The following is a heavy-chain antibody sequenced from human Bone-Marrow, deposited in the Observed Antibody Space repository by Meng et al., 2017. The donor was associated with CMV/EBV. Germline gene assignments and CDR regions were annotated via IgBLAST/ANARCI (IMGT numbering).Heavy chain of an antibody. CDR3: ARGSYDFWSGYRAGWFYP. CDR1: GFTFSSYA. Sequence: GGSLRLSCVASGFTFSSYAMSWVRQAPGKGLVWVSRINSDGSSTSYADSVKGRFTISRDNAKNTLYLQMNSLRAEDTAVYYCARGSYDFWSGYRAGWFYPWGQGTLVTVSS. J-gene: IGHJ5*02. D-gene: IGHD3-3*01. CDR2: INSDGSST. V-gene: IGHV3-74*01.